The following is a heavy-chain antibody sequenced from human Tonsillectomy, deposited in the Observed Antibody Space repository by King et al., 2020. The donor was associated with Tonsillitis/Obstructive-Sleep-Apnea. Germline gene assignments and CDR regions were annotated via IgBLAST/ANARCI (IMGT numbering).Heavy chain of an antibody. Sequence: VQLVESGGGLVQPGGSLRLSCAASRFNFSRYAVSWVRQAPGKGLEWVSIISASAGNTYYADSVKGRFTISRDKSKNTLSLQMNSLRAEDTAVYYCAALAVRMTDHFFAHWGEGTLVTVSS. V-gene: IGHV3-23*04. CDR3: AALAVRMTDHFFAH. J-gene: IGHJ4*02. CDR1: RFNFSRYA. CDR2: ISASAGNT. D-gene: IGHD2-8*01.